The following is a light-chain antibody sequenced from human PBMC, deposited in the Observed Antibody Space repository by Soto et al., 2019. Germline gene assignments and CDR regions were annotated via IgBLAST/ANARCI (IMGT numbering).Light chain of an antibody. CDR2: GAS. V-gene: IGKV3-20*01. CDR3: QQYGSSPRT. J-gene: IGKJ1*01. Sequence: EIVLTQSPGTLSMSPGERANLSCRASQSISSNYLAWYQQKPGQAPRLLIYGASSRATGIPDRFSGSGSGTDFTLTISRREAEDFAVYYCQQYGSSPRTFGQGTKVEFK. CDR1: QSISSNY.